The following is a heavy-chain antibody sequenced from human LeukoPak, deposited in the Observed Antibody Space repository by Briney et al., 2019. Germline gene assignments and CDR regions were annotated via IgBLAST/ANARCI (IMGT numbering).Heavy chain of an antibody. J-gene: IGHJ4*02. CDR2: INHSGST. V-gene: IGHV4-34*01. Sequence: SETLSLTCAVYGGSFSGYYWSWIRQPSGKGLEWTGEINHSGSTNYNPSLKSRVTISVDTSKNQFSLKLSSVTAADTAVYYCARVVRGVIILDYWGQGTLVTVSS. CDR1: GGSFSGYY. CDR3: ARVVRGVIILDY. D-gene: IGHD3-10*01.